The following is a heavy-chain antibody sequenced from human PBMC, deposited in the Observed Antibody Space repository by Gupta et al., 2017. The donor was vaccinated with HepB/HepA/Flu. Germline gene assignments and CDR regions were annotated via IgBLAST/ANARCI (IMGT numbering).Heavy chain of an antibody. CDR1: AGSSSRYY. CDR3: ATANYGAGTIHSFFDH. V-gene: IGHV4-59*01. J-gene: IGHJ4*02. D-gene: IGHD3-10*01. Sequence: QVQLQASGSGLVKPSETLSLTCTVSAGSSSRYYWSWLRQPPGQTLEWIAFTYYGGNTKYNPSLQSRVTLSVDRSKNQFSLSLTSVTAADTAVYYCATANYGAGTIHSFFDHWGQGALVTVSS. CDR2: TYYGGNT.